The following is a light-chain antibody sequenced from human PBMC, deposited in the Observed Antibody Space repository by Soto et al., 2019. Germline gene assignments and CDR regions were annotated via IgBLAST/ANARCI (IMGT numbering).Light chain of an antibody. J-gene: IGKJ4*01. CDR3: QQRYTWPLT. Sequence: EVVLTQSPATLSLSPGGRAPLSCRASQGVASHLAWYQQKPGQAPRLLIYDASNRATGIPARFSGRGSGTDFTLTIDSLEPDDFAVYYCQQRYTWPLTFGGGTKVDIK. CDR1: QGVASH. V-gene: IGKV3-11*01. CDR2: DAS.